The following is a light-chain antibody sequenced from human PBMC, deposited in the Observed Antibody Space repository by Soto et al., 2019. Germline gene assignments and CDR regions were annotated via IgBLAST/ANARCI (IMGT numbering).Light chain of an antibody. CDR1: SSDVGGYNY. V-gene: IGLV2-14*01. CDR3: SSYTSSITLDV. CDR2: EVS. J-gene: IGLJ1*01. Sequence: QSVLTQPASVSGSPGQSITISCTGTSSDVGGYNYVSWYQQHPGKAPKLMIYEVSNRPSGVSNRFSGSKSGNTASLTISGLQAEDEADYYCSSYTSSITLDVFGTGTKLTVL.